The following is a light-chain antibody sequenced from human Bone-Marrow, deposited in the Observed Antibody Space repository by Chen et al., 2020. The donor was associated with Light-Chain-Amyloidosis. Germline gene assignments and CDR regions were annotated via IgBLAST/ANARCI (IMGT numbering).Light chain of an antibody. V-gene: IGLV3-21*02. J-gene: IGLJ3*02. CDR3: QVWDSGSNHWM. Sequence: SFVLTQPPSVSVTPGQTAWITCGGDDIESKGVHWYQQKPGQAPVLVVYDDSERPSGIPGRFSGFDSGNTATVTISRVEAGDEADYYCQVWDSGSNHWMFGGGTKLTVL. CDR2: DDS. CDR1: DIESKG.